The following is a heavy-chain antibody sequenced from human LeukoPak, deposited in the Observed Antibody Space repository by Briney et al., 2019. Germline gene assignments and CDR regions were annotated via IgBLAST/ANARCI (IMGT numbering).Heavy chain of an antibody. CDR2: ISAYNGNT. CDR1: GYTFTSYG. CDR3: AGDPNIVSTVTLRAFDI. D-gene: IGHD5/OR15-5a*01. Sequence: ASVKVSCKASGYTFTSYGISWVRQAPGQGLEWMGWISAYNGNTNYAQKLQGRVTMTTDTSTSTAYMELRSLRSDDTAVYYCAGDPNIVSTVTLRAFDIWGQGTMVSVSS. V-gene: IGHV1-18*01. J-gene: IGHJ3*02.